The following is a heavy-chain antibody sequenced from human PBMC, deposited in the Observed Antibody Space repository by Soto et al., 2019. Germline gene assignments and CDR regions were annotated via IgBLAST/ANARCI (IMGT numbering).Heavy chain of an antibody. V-gene: IGHV3-53*04. CDR3: AREGVGDDGAGSYRYGMDG. CDR1: GFTVSSNY. J-gene: IGHJ6*02. CDR2: IYSGGST. D-gene: IGHD3-10*01. Sequence: GGSLRLSCAASGFTVSSNYMSWVLQAPGKGLEWVSVIYSGGSTYYADSVKGRFTISRHNSKNTLYLQMNSLRAEDTAVYYCAREGVGDDGAGSYRYGMDGWGQGTTVTVAS.